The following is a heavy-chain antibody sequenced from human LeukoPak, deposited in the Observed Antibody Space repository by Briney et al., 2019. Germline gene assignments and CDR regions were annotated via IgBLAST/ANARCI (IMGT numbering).Heavy chain of an antibody. J-gene: IGHJ6*02. D-gene: IGHD4-17*01. Sequence: GGSLRLSCAASGFTFTSYSMNWDRQAPGKGLEWVSTISGGGGSTYYADSVKGRFTISRDNSKNTLYLQVNSLRAEDTAVYYCARDHYGDYLYYYYGMDVWGQGTTVTVSS. CDR3: ARDHYGDYLYYYYGMDV. CDR1: GFTFTSYS. CDR2: ISGGGGST. V-gene: IGHV3-23*01.